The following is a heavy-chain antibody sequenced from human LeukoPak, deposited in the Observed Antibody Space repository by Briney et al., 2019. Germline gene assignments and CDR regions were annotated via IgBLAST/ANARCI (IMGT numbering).Heavy chain of an antibody. D-gene: IGHD5-12*01. Sequence: PGGSLRLSRAASGFTFQQYAIHWVRQVPGKGLEWVSGINWSSAKIGYADSVKGRFTISRDNAKNSVFLQMNSLRAEDTALYYCAKDKAPLYSGYDWDLDFWGQGTLVTVSS. V-gene: IGHV3-9*01. J-gene: IGHJ4*02. CDR3: AKDKAPLYSGYDWDLDF. CDR2: INWSSAKI. CDR1: GFTFQQYA.